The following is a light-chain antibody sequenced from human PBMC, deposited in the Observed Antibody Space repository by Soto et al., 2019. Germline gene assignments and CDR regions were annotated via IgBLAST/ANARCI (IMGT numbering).Light chain of an antibody. J-gene: IGKJ1*01. Sequence: IVLALSPGTLSLSPGERATLSCRAIQSVSSSYLAWYQQKPGQAPRLLIYGASSRATGIPDRFSGSGSGTDFTLTISRLEPEDFAVYYCQQYGSSPPWTFGQGTKVDIK. V-gene: IGKV3-20*01. CDR3: QQYGSSPPWT. CDR2: GAS. CDR1: QSVSSSY.